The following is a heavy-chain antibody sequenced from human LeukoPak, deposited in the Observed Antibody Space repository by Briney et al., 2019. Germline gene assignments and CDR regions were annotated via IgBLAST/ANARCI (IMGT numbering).Heavy chain of an antibody. D-gene: IGHD6-13*01. CDR2: IYYTGST. CDR1: SGSISSYY. CDR3: ARMRQQPYYYYHYMDV. Sequence: SETLSLTCTVSSGSISSYYWSWIRQPPGKGLEWIGYIYYTGSTNYNPSLKSRVAISVDTSKNQFSLNLSSVTAADTAVYYCARMRQQPYYYYHYMDVWGKGTTVTVSS. J-gene: IGHJ6*03. V-gene: IGHV4-59*01.